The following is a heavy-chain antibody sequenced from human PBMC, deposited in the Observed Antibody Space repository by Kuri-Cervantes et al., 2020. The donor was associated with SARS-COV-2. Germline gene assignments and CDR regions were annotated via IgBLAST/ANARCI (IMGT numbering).Heavy chain of an antibody. CDR1: GYTFTSYG. D-gene: IGHD3-16*01. CDR2: ISAYNGNT. Sequence: ASVKVSCKASGYTFTSYGISWVRQAPGQGLEWMGWISAYNGNTNYAQKLQGRVTMTTDTSTSTAYMELSSLRSEDTAVYYCASLGDAGDLSPPFDYWGQGTLVTVSS. J-gene: IGHJ4*02. V-gene: IGHV1-18*01. CDR3: ASLGDAGDLSPPFDY.